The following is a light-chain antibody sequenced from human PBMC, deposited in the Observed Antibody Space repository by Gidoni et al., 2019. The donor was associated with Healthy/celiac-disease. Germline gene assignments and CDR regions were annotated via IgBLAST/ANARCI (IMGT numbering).Light chain of an antibody. J-gene: IGKJ3*01. V-gene: IGKV3-11*01. Sequence: EIVLTQSPATLSLSPGERATLSCRASQSVSSYLAWYQQKPGQAPRLLIYYASNRATGIPARFSGSGSGTDFTLTISSLEPEDFAVYYCQQRSNSFGPGTKVEIK. CDR1: QSVSSY. CDR2: YAS. CDR3: QQRSNS.